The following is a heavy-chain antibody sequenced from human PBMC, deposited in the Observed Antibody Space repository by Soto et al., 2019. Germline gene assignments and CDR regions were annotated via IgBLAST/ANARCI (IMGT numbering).Heavy chain of an antibody. J-gene: IGHJ4*02. CDR1: GFTVSSTDY. Sequence: EVQVVESGGGLIQPGGSLRLSCVVSGFTVSSTDYMSWVRQAPGKGLEWVSVIYSGGTTFYADSVKGRFTISRDNSKNALYLQMDSLRAEDTAVYYCHGYGYWGQGTLVTVSS. CDR3: HGYGY. CDR2: IYSGGTT. D-gene: IGHD5-12*01. V-gene: IGHV3-53*01.